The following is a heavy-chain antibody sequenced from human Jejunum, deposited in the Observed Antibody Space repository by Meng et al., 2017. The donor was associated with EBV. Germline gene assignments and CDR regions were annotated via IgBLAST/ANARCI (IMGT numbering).Heavy chain of an antibody. V-gene: IGHV4-4*02. CDR1: GESINSRNW. Sequence: VKSQGSGPGLAKPSGTFSLTCAVSGESINSRNWWSWVRQSPGRGLEWIGKIYYSGSTNYNPSLKSRVTILVDRSENHFSLHLSSVTAADTAVYYCVRGGDYCLVYWGQGTLVTVSS. CDR3: VRGGDYCLVY. D-gene: IGHD2-21*02. CDR2: IYYSGST. J-gene: IGHJ4*02.